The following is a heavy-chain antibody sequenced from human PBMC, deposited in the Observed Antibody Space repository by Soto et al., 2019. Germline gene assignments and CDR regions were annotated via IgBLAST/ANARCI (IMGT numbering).Heavy chain of an antibody. CDR2: NNVYNGDT. CDR1: GYTFTSHG. Sequence: QVQLVQSGAEVKKPGASMKVSCKASGYTFTSHGISWVRQAPGQELEWMGWNNVYNGDTNYARKFQGRVSMTADSPANPAYLELTSLISADTAVSYCARDALGGILLARFPFAQWGQGTLV. CDR3: ARDALGGILLARFPFAQ. V-gene: IGHV1-18*04. J-gene: IGHJ4*02. D-gene: IGHD3-3*01.